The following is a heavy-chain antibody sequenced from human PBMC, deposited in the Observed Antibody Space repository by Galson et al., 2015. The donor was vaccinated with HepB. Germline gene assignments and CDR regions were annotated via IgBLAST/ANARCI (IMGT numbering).Heavy chain of an antibody. CDR3: ARVRGITGITWAAFDI. J-gene: IGHJ3*02. Sequence: SVKVSCKASGYTFTGYYMHWVRQAPGQGLEWMGWINPNSGGTNYAQKFQGRVTMTRDTSISTAYMELSRLRSDDTAVYYCARVRGITGITWAAFDIWGQGTMVTVSS. V-gene: IGHV1-2*02. CDR1: GYTFTGYY. D-gene: IGHD1-20*01. CDR2: INPNSGGT.